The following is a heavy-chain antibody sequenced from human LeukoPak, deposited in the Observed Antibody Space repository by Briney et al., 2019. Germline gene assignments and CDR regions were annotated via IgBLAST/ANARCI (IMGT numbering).Heavy chain of an antibody. CDR3: ARDFYDILTGYNRYYFDY. Sequence: SVKVSCKASGGTFSSYAISWVRQAPGQGLEWMGRINPIFGTANYAQTVQGRGTITTDESTSTAYMELSSLRSEDTAVYYCARDFYDILTGYNRYYFDYWGQGTLVTVSS. D-gene: IGHD3-9*01. V-gene: IGHV1-69*05. CDR2: INPIFGTA. J-gene: IGHJ4*02. CDR1: GGTFSSYA.